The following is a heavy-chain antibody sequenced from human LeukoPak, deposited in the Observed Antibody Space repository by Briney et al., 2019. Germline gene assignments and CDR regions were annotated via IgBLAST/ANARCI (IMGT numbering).Heavy chain of an antibody. Sequence: GGSLRLSCAASRFSFDGYAMHWVRQAPGKGLEWVSSINWNSGNTDYAASVKGRFTISRDNAKKSLHLQMNSLRAEDTALYYCAKSGTYSSSSGYIDSWGQGTLVTVSS. CDR2: INWNSGNT. V-gene: IGHV3-9*01. CDR1: RFSFDGYA. D-gene: IGHD6-6*01. J-gene: IGHJ4*02. CDR3: AKSGTYSSSSGYIDS.